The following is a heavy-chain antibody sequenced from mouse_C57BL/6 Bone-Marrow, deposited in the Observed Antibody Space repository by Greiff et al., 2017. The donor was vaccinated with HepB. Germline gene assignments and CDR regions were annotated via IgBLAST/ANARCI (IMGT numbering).Heavy chain of an antibody. J-gene: IGHJ2*01. CDR2: IDPETGGT. D-gene: IGHD2-1*01. CDR3: ARTHIYYGNYLYFDY. CDR1: GYTFTDYE. Sequence: QVQLKESGAELVRPGASVTLSCKASGYTFTDYEMHWVKQTPVHGLEWIGAIDPETGGTAYNQKFKGKAILTADKSSSTAYMELRSLTSEDSAVYYCARTHIYYGNYLYFDYWGQGTTLTVSS. V-gene: IGHV1-15*01.